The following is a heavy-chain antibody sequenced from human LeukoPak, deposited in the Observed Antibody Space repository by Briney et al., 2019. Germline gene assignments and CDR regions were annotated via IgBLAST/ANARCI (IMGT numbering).Heavy chain of an antibody. V-gene: IGHV4-34*01. CDR2: INHSGST. D-gene: IGHD6-13*01. CDR3: ARGQSGIAAAFDY. Sequence: SETLSLTCAVYGGSFSGYYWSWIRQPPGKGLEWIGEINHSGSTNYNPSLKSRVTISVDTSKNQFSLKLSSVTAADTAVYYCARGQSGIAAAFDYWGQGTLVTVPS. CDR1: GGSFSGYY. J-gene: IGHJ4*02.